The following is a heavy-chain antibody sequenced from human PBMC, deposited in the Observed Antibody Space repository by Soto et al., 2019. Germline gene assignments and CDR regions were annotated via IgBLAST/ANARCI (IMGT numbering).Heavy chain of an antibody. V-gene: IGHV1-69*13. CDR1: GGTFSSYA. Sequence: SVKVSCKASGGTFSSYAISWVRQAPGQGLEWMGGIIPIFGTANYAQKFQGRVTITADESTSTAYMELSSLRSEDTAVYYCARLGELPHYYYGMDVWGQGTTVTVSS. D-gene: IGHD3-10*01. CDR2: IIPIFGTA. J-gene: IGHJ6*02. CDR3: ARLGELPHYYYGMDV.